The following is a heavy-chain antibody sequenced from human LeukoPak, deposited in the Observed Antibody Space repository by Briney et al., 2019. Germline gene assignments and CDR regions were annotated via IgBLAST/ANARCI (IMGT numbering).Heavy chain of an antibody. CDR3: AKDHYDSSGYPFDY. J-gene: IGHJ4*02. V-gene: IGHV4-39*07. D-gene: IGHD3-22*01. CDR2: IYYRGNS. CDR1: GGSISSSTYY. Sequence: PSETLSLTCTVSGGSISSSTYYWGWIRQPPGKGLEWIGSIYYRGNSYYNPSLKSRVTISVDTSKNHFSLKLRFVTAADTAVYYCAKDHYDSSGYPFDYWGQGTLVTVSS.